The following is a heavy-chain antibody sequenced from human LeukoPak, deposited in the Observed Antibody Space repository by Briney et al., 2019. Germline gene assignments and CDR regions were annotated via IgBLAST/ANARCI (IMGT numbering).Heavy chain of an antibody. CDR3: ARDFARYCSSTSCYRGHDY. CDR1: GFTFSSYS. CDR2: ISSSSSTI. V-gene: IGHV3-48*04. D-gene: IGHD2-2*01. Sequence: GGSLRLSCAASGFTFSSYSMNWVRQAPGKGLEWVSYISSSSSTIYYADSVKGRFTISRDNAKNSLYLQMNSLRAGDTAVYYCARDFARYCSSTSCYRGHDYWGQGTLVTVSS. J-gene: IGHJ4*02.